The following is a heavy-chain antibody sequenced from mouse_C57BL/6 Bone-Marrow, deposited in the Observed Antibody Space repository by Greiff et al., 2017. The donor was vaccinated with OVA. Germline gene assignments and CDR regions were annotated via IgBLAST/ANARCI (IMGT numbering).Heavy chain of an antibody. CDR3: ARGDYYGMVFAY. Sequence: VQLVESGAELVKPGASVKMSCKASGYTFTTYPIEWMKQNHGKSLEWIGNFHPYNDDTKYNEKFKGKATLTVEKSSSTVYLELSRLTSDDSAVYYCARGDYYGMVFAYWGQGTLVTVSA. CDR1: GYTFTTYP. V-gene: IGHV1-47*01. D-gene: IGHD1-1*01. J-gene: IGHJ3*01. CDR2: FHPYNDDT.